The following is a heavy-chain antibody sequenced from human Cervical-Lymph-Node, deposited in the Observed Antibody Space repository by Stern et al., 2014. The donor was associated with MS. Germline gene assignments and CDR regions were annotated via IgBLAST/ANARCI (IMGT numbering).Heavy chain of an antibody. D-gene: IGHD3-10*01. Sequence: VQLVESGTEVKKPGASVKVSCKAFGYAFTSNSINWVRQAPGQGLEWMGLISSYNGRPNYEKKFQGRVTMTTDTSTTTVSLELRSLRSDDTAVYYCAVDRTRGEDAFDIWGQGTMVIVSS. V-gene: IGHV1-18*01. CDR2: ISSYNGRP. CDR1: GYAFTSNS. J-gene: IGHJ3*02. CDR3: AVDRTRGEDAFDI.